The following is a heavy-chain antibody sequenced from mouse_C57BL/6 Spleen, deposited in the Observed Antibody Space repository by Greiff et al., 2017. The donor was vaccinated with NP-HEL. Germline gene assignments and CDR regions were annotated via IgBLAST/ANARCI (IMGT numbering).Heavy chain of an antibody. CDR1: GFSLSTFGMG. CDR2: TWWDDDK. D-gene: IGHD2-3*01. J-gene: IGHJ2*01. V-gene: IGHV8-8*01. CDR3: ARIADDGYSFY. Sequence: QVTLKESGPGILQPSQTLSLTCSFSGFSLSTFGMGVGWIRQPSGKGLEWLAHTWWDDDKSYNPALKSPLPISKDTSKNQLFLKIANVDTADTATYYCARIADDGYSFYWGQGTTLTVSS.